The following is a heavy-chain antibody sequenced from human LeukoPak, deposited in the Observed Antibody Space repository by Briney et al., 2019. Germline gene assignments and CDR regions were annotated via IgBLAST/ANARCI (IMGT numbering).Heavy chain of an antibody. V-gene: IGHV1-2*02. CDR3: ARGSAAAAKGIAASFDY. D-gene: IGHD6-13*01. J-gene: IGHJ4*02. CDR1: GYTFTGYY. Sequence: ASVKVSCKASGYTFTGYYMHWVRQAPGQGLEWMGWINPNSGGTNYAQKFQGRVTMTRDTSISTAYMELSRLRSDGTAVYYCARGSAAAAKGIAASFDYWGQGTLATVSS. CDR2: INPNSGGT.